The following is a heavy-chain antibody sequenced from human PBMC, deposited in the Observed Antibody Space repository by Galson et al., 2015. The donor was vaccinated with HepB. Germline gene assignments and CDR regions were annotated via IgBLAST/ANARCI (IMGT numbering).Heavy chain of an antibody. CDR3: ARDLDDYGDGRRFDY. J-gene: IGHJ4*02. Sequence: SVKVSCKASGYTFTSYAMNGVRQAPGQGLEWMGWINTNTGNPTYAQGFTGRFVFSLDTSVSTAYLQISSLKAEDTAVYYCARDLDDYGDGRRFDYWGQGTLVTVSS. CDR1: GYTFTSYA. D-gene: IGHD4-17*01. V-gene: IGHV7-4-1*02. CDR2: INTNTGNP.